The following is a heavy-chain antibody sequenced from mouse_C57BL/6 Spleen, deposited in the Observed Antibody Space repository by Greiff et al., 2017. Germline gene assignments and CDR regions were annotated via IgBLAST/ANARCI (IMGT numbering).Heavy chain of an antibody. V-gene: IGHV1-61*01. J-gene: IGHJ2*01. CDR1: GYTFTSYW. CDR2: IYPSDSET. CDR3: ARNDYGSRGFDY. D-gene: IGHD1-1*01. Sequence: QVQLKQPGAELVRPGSSVKLSCKASGYTFTSYWMDWVKQRPGQGLEWIGNIYPSDSETHYNQKFKDKATLTVDKSSSTAYMQLSSLTSEDSAVYYCARNDYGSRGFDYWGQGTTLTVSS.